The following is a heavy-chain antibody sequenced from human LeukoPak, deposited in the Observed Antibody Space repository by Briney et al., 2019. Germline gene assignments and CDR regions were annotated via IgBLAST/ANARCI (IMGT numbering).Heavy chain of an antibody. J-gene: IGHJ2*01. D-gene: IGHD6-13*01. CDR1: GFTVSSYG. CDR3: ARDHVDSSSWSQYFDL. V-gene: IGHV3-30*03. CDR2: ISFDGTKK. Sequence: PGGSLRLSCSASGFTVSSYGMPWVRQAPGKGLEWVAVISFDGTKKNYADAVMGRFTISRDNYENTLDLQMNSLRREDTAVYFCARDHVDSSSWSQYFDLWGRGTLVTVSS.